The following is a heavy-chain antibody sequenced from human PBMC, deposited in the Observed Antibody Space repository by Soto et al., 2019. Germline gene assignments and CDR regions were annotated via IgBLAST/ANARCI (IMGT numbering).Heavy chain of an antibody. CDR2: IYPGDSDT. J-gene: IGHJ6*02. Sequence: GESLKISCKGFGYIFTTYWIGWVRQMPGKGLEWMGIIYPGDSDTRYSPSFQGQVTISADKSISTAYLQWSSLKASDTAMYYCARFMGSGSYPYYYYGMDVWGQGTTVTVSS. CDR3: ARFMGSGSYPYYYYGMDV. V-gene: IGHV5-51*01. CDR1: GYIFTTYW. D-gene: IGHD3-10*01.